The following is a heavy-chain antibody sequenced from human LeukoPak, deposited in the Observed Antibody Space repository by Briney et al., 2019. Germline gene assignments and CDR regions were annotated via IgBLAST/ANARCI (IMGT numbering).Heavy chain of an antibody. CDR1: GGTFSSYA. D-gene: IGHD6-13*01. CDR3: ARDGAGYSSSWYPVFVPGRAYNWFDP. CDR2: IIPIFGTA. V-gene: IGHV1-69*01. Sequence: SVKVSCKASGGTFSSYAISWVRQAPGQGLEWMGGIIPIFGTANYAQKFQGRVTITADESTSTAYMELSSLISEDTAVYYCARDGAGYSSSWYPVFVPGRAYNWFDPWGQGTLVTVSS. J-gene: IGHJ5*02.